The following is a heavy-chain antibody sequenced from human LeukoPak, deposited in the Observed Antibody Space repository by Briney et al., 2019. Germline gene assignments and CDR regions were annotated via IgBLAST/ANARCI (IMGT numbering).Heavy chain of an antibody. CDR1: GITLSNYG. CDR3: AKGPRYYLFMDG. J-gene: IGHJ6*03. CDR2: ISDSGGRT. V-gene: IGHV3-23*01. Sequence: GGSLRLSCAVSGITLSNYGMSWVRQAPGKGLEWVAGISDSGGRTNYADSVKGRFTISRDNSKNTLYLQMNSLRAEDTALYYCAKGPRYYLFMDGWGKGTTVTVSS.